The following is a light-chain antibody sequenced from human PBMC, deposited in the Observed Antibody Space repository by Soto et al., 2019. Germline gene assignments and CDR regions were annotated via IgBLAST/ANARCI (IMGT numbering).Light chain of an antibody. V-gene: IGKV3-20*01. Sequence: EIVLTQSPGTLSLSPGERATLSCRASQSVSSSFLAWYQQKPGQAPRLLIYAASSRATGIPDRFSGSGSGTAFTLTLSRLEPEDFAVYYCQQYGSSPGALTFGGGTKVEIK. CDR2: AAS. J-gene: IGKJ4*01. CDR1: QSVSSSF. CDR3: QQYGSSPGALT.